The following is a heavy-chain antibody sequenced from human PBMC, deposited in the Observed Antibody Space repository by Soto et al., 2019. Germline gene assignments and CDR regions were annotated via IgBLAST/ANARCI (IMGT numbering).Heavy chain of an antibody. D-gene: IGHD2-21*01. CDR2: INSDGSST. CDR3: ARVGIRVRYYYYYGMDV. Sequence: QPGGSLRLSCAASGFTFSSYWMHWVRQAPGKGLVWVSRINSDGSSTSYADSVKGRFTISRDNAKNTLYLQMNSLRAEDTAVYYCARVGIRVRYYYYYGMDVWGQGTTVTVSS. V-gene: IGHV3-74*01. CDR1: GFTFSSYW. J-gene: IGHJ6*02.